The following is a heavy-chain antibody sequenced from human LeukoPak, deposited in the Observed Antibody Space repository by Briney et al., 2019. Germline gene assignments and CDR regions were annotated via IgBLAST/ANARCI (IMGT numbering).Heavy chain of an antibody. CDR1: GFTFSNSY. CDR3: AREKTIVGASAAFDI. V-gene: IGHV3-21*01. CDR2: ISSSSSYI. D-gene: IGHD1-26*01. J-gene: IGHJ3*02. Sequence: GGSLRLSCAASGFTFSNSYMNWVRQAPGKGLEWVSSISSSSSYIYYADSVKGRFTISRDNAKNSLYLQMNSLRAEDTAVYYCAREKTIVGASAAFDIWGQGTMVTVSS.